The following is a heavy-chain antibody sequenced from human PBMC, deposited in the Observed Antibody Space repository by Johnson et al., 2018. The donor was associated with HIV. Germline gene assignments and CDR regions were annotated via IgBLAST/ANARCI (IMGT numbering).Heavy chain of an antibody. CDR2: IYSGGST. V-gene: IGHV3-53*01. CDR1: GFIFGDYG. CDR3: ARGWQQRAFDI. J-gene: IGHJ3*02. Sequence: VQLVESGGGVLRPGGSLRLSCEGFGFIFGDYGLSWVRQRPGKGLQWVSGIYSGGSTYYADSVKGRFTISRDNSKNTLYLQMNSLRAEDTAVYYCARGWQQRAFDIWGQGTMVTVSS. D-gene: IGHD6-13*01.